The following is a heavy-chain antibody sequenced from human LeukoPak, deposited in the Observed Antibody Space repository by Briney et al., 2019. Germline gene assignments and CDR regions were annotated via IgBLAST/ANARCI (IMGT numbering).Heavy chain of an antibody. CDR2: IYTSGST. J-gene: IGHJ4*02. V-gene: IGHV4-4*07. D-gene: IGHD3-10*01. CDR1: GGSISSYY. Sequence: SETLSLTCTVSGGSISSYYWSWIRQPAGKGLEWIGRIYTSGSTNYNPSLKSRVTMSVDTSKNQFSLKLSSVTAADTAVYYCAREKKVTMVRGVPRGTFDYWGQGTLVTVSS. CDR3: AREKKVTMVRGVPRGTFDY.